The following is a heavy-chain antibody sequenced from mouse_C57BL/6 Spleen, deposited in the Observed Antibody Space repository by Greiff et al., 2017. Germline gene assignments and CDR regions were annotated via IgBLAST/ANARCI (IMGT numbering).Heavy chain of an antibody. Sequence: EVQVVESGGGLVQPGGSLKLSCAASGFTFSDYYMYWVRQTPEKRLEWVAYLSNGGGSTYYPDTVKGRFTISRDNAKNTLYLQMSRLKSEDTAMYYCARLYDYGFDYWGQGTTLTVSS. CDR1: GFTFSDYY. J-gene: IGHJ2*01. CDR2: LSNGGGST. D-gene: IGHD2-4*01. V-gene: IGHV5-12*01. CDR3: ARLYDYGFDY.